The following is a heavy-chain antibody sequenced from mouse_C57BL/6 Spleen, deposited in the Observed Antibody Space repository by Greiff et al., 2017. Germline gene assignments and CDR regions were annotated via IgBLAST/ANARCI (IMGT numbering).Heavy chain of an antibody. CDR1: GYAFSSSW. CDR3: ARLTVYYFDY. D-gene: IGHD1-1*01. Sequence: QVQLQQYGPELVKPGASVKISCKASGYAFSSSWMNWVKQRPGKGLEWIGRIYPGDGDTNYNGKFKGKATLTADKSSSTAYMQLSSLTSEDSAVYFCARLTVYYFDYWGQGTTLTVSS. CDR2: IYPGDGDT. V-gene: IGHV1-82*01. J-gene: IGHJ2*01.